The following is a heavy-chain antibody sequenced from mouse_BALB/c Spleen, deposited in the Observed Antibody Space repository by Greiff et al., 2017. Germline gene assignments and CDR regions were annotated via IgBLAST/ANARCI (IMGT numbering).Heavy chain of an antibody. Sequence: VMLVESGGGLVQPGGSLRLSCATSGFTFTDYYMSWVRQPPGKALEWLGFIRNKANGYTTEYSASVKGRFTISRDNSQSILYLQMNTLRAEDSATYYCARNWYYFDYWGQGTTLTVSS. V-gene: IGHV7-3*02. J-gene: IGHJ2*01. CDR2: IRNKANGYTT. D-gene: IGHD4-1*01. CDR3: ARNWYYFDY. CDR1: GFTFTDYY.